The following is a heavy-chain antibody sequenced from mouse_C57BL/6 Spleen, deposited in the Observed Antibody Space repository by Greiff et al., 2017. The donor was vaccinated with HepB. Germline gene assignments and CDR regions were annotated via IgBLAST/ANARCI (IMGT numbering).Heavy chain of an antibody. CDR1: GFTFTDYY. CDR2: IRNKANGYTT. Sequence: EVKLMESGGGLVQPGGSLSLSCAASGFTFTDYYMSWVRQPPGKALEWLGFIRNKANGYTTEYSASVKGRFTISRDNSQSILYLQMNALRAEDSATYYCARYKGYGSSPYWYFDVWGTGTTVTVSS. V-gene: IGHV7-3*01. D-gene: IGHD1-1*01. CDR3: ARYKGYGSSPYWYFDV. J-gene: IGHJ1*03.